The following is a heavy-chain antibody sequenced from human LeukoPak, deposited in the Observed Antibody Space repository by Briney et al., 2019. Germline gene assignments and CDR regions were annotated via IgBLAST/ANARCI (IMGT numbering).Heavy chain of an antibody. V-gene: IGHV4-4*02. CDR3: ARPLLHLVEAAFDI. J-gene: IGHJ3*02. D-gene: IGHD2-15*01. CDR2: IYHSGST. CDR1: GGSISSSTW. Sequence: SETLSLTCAVSGGSISSSTWWSWVRQPPGKGLEWIGEIYHSGSTNYNPSLKSRVTISVDTSKNQFSLKLSSVTAADTAVYYCARPLLHLVEAAFDIWGQGTMVTVSS.